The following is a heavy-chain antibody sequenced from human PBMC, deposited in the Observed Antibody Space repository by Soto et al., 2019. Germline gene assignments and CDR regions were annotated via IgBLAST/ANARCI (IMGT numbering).Heavy chain of an antibody. CDR2: INGGNGDT. D-gene: IGHD2-15*01. CDR1: GYTFTGHA. V-gene: IGHV1-3*01. J-gene: IGHJ4*02. Sequence: ASVKVSCKASGYTFTGHALHWVRQAPGQRLEWMGWINGGNGDTRYSQRFQGRVTIIRDTSASTAYMELSSLRSEDTAVYYCARDLGGWPDYWGQGTLVTVSS. CDR3: ARDLGGWPDY.